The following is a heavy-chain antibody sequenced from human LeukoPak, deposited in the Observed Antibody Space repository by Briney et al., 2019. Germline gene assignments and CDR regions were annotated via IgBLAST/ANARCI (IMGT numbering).Heavy chain of an antibody. V-gene: IGHV4-59*08. D-gene: IGHD6-19*01. CDR2: IYYNGST. J-gene: IGHJ4*02. Sequence: PSETLSLTCIVSGVSISSYYWTWIRHPPGKGLEWIGYIYYNGSTNYNPSLKSRVTISVDTSKNQFSLKLNSVTAADTAVYYCARQSRGIAVAGLDYWGQGILVTVSS. CDR1: GVSISSYY. CDR3: ARQSRGIAVAGLDY.